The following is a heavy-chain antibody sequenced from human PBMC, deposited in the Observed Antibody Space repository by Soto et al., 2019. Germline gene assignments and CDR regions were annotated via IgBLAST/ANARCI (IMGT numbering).Heavy chain of an antibody. D-gene: IGHD6-19*01. J-gene: IGHJ4*02. CDR1: GFTFSSYA. CDR3: AKPRLVAGLIKYVDFAS. Sequence: GGSLRLSCEVSGFTFSSYAMSWVRQSPGKGLEWVAVISGTGVSSQYADSVKGRFTISRDNSKNTLTLQMNSLRAEDTAVYYCAKPRLVAGLIKYVDFASWGQGTLVTVSS. CDR2: ISGTGVSS. V-gene: IGHV3-23*01.